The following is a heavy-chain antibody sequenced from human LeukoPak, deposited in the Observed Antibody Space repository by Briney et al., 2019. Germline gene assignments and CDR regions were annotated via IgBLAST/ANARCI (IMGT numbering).Heavy chain of an antibody. CDR1: GFTFSSYA. CDR3: AREPDGYNSYYFDY. D-gene: IGHD5-24*01. Sequence: GGSLRLSCAASGFTFSSYAMHWVRQAPGKGLEWVAVISYDGSNKYYEDSVKGRFTISRDNSKNTLYLQMNSLRAEDTAVYYCAREPDGYNSYYFDYWGQGTLVTVSS. J-gene: IGHJ4*02. V-gene: IGHV3-30-3*01. CDR2: ISYDGSNK.